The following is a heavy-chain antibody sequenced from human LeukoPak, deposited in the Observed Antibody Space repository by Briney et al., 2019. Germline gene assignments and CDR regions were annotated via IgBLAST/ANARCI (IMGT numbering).Heavy chain of an antibody. CDR2: IYSGGST. J-gene: IGHJ4*02. D-gene: IGHD1-1*01. Sequence: PSETLSLTCTVSGGSISSYYWSWIRQPPGKGLEWVSVIYSGGSTYYADSVKGRFTISRDNSKNTLYLQMNSLRAEDTAVYYCARAVQDFDYWGQGTLVTVSS. V-gene: IGHV3-53*01. CDR3: ARAVQDFDY. CDR1: GGSISSYY.